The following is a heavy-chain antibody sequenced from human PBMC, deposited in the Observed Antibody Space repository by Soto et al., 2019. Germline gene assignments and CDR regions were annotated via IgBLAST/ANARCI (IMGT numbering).Heavy chain of an antibody. J-gene: IGHJ4*02. CDR2: IKGDESAT. CDR3: GCYTYQRALGY. D-gene: IGHD3-16*01. Sequence: EMQLVESGGGLVQPGGSLRLSCAASGFTFSGKWMSWVRQAPGKGLEWVANIKGDESATSYVDSVKGRFTISRDNTKNLLYLQMNSLRAEDTAVYYCGCYTYQRALGYWGQGTLVTVSS. CDR1: GFTFSGKW. V-gene: IGHV3-7*01.